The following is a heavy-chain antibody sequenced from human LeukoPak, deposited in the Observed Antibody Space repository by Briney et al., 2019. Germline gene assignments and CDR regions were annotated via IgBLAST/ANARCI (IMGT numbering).Heavy chain of an antibody. Sequence: GGSLRLSCAASGFTVSSNYMSWVRQAPGKGLEWVSYISSSGSTIYYADSVKGRFTISRDNAKNSLYLQMNSLRAEDTAVYYCARDRGSGYHDAFDIWGQGTMVTVSS. CDR1: GFTVSSNY. D-gene: IGHD3-22*01. CDR2: ISSSGSTI. V-gene: IGHV3-11*04. CDR3: ARDRGSGYHDAFDI. J-gene: IGHJ3*02.